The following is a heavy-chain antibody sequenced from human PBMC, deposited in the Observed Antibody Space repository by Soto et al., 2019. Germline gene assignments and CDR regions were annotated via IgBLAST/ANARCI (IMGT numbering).Heavy chain of an antibody. V-gene: IGHV3-53*01. CDR3: ASLWHYDSSGYLDY. Sequence: EVQLVESGGGLIQPGGSLRLSCAASGFTVSSNYMSWVRQAPGKGLEWVSVIYSGGSTYYADSVKGRFTISRDHSKNTLYLQMNSLRAEDTAVYYCASLWHYDSSGYLDYWGQGTLVTVSS. D-gene: IGHD3-22*01. J-gene: IGHJ4*02. CDR2: IYSGGST. CDR1: GFTVSSNY.